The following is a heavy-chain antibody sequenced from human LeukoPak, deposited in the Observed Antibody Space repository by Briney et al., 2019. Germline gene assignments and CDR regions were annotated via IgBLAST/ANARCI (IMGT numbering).Heavy chain of an antibody. CDR1: GFTFSSYA. J-gene: IGHJ4*02. Sequence: PGGSLRLPCAASGFTFSSYAMRWVRQAPGKGLEWVSAISPSSGTFYADSVKGRFTISRDNSKNTLYLQMNSLRAEDTAVYYCARPQSSSGYYWPFDDWGQGTLVTVSS. V-gene: IGHV3-23*01. CDR2: ISPSSGT. CDR3: ARPQSSSGYYWPFDD. D-gene: IGHD3-22*01.